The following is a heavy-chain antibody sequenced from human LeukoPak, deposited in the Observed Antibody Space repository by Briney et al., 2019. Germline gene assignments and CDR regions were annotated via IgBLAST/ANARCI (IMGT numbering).Heavy chain of an antibody. CDR2: IYYSGST. J-gene: IGHJ1*01. D-gene: IGHD4-17*01. CDR1: GFTFSSYS. CDR3: ARAYGDVDTEYFQH. Sequence: LRLSCAASGFTFSSYSMNWIRQPPGKGLEWIGYIYYSGSTYYNPSLKSRVTISVDTSKKQFSLKLSSVTAADTAVYYCARAYGDVDTEYFQHWGQGTLVTVSS. V-gene: IGHV4-30-4*08.